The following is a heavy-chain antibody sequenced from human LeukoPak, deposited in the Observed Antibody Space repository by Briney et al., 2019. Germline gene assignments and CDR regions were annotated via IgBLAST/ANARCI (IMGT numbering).Heavy chain of an antibody. CDR2: ISGSGGST. J-gene: IGHJ4*02. CDR3: AKLSGRGLLFPFMDY. CDR1: GITFINAR. V-gene: IGHV3-23*01. D-gene: IGHD3-9*01. Sequence: PGGSLRLSCAASGITFINARMSWVRQAPGKGLEWVSAISGSGGSTYYADSVKGRFTISRDNSKNTLYLQMNSLRAEDTAVYYCAKLSGRGLLFPFMDYWGQGTLVTVSS.